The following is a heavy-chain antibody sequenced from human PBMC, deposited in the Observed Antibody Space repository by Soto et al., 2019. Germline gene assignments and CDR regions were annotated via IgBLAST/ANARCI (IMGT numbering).Heavy chain of an antibody. CDR3: ARGRKGSSWSLRTGGMDV. Sequence: SVKVSCKASGYTFTSYDINWVRQATGQGLEWMGWMNPNSGNTGYAQKFQGRVTMTRNTSISTAYMELSSLRSEDTAVYYCARGRKGSSWSLRTGGMDVWGQGTTVTVSS. D-gene: IGHD6-13*01. V-gene: IGHV1-8*01. CDR1: GYTFTSYD. CDR2: MNPNSGNT. J-gene: IGHJ6*02.